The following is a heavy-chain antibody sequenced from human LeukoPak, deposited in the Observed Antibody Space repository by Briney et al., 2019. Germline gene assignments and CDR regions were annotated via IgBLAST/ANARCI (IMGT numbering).Heavy chain of an antibody. CDR3: ATAPQVLLEDYFDY. J-gene: IGHJ4*02. CDR1: GFTFSSYG. Sequence: GGSLRLSCAASGFTFSSYGMSWVRQAPGKGLEWVSAISGSGSSTYYAASVKGRFTISRDNSKNTLYLQMNSLRAADTAVYYCATAPQVLLEDYFDYWGQGTLVTVSS. D-gene: IGHD3-10*01. CDR2: ISGSGSST. V-gene: IGHV3-23*01.